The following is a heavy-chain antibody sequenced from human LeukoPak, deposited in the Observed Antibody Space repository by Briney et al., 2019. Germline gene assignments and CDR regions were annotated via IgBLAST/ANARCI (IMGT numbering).Heavy chain of an antibody. J-gene: IGHJ3*02. CDR3: ARAKWELSAFDI. Sequence: GGSLRLSCAASGFTVSSNYMSWVRQAPGKGLEWVPVIYSGGSTYYADSVKGRFTISRDNSKNTLYLQMNSLRAEDTAVYYCARAKWELSAFDIWGQGTMVTVSS. CDR2: IYSGGST. D-gene: IGHD1-26*01. CDR1: GFTVSSNY. V-gene: IGHV3-53*01.